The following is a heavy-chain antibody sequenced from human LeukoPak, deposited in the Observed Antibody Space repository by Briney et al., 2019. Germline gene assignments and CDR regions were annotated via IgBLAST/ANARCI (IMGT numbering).Heavy chain of an antibody. V-gene: IGHV1-69*01. Sequence: SVKVSCKAFGGTFSSYIINCVRQAPGQRLEWIVGVIPIFATANSAQKFQGRVPITAHESASTAYMALSSLTSDDTAVYYCARGRSSTWTDYFQHWGQGTLVTVSS. CDR1: GGTFSSYI. CDR3: ARGRSSTWTDYFQH. CDR2: VIPIFATA. D-gene: IGHD6-13*01. J-gene: IGHJ1*01.